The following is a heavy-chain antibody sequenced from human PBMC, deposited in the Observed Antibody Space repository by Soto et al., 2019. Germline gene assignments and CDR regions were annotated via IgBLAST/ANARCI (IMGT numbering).Heavy chain of an antibody. D-gene: IGHD4-17*01. CDR1: GFTFSSCS. Sequence: GGSLRLSCAASGFTFSSCSMNWVRQAQGKGREWVSSISSSSSYIYYADSVKGRFTISRDNSKNSLYLQMNSLRAEDTAVYYCARSLTVTIHYYYYGMDVWGQGTTVTVSS. J-gene: IGHJ6*02. V-gene: IGHV3-21*01. CDR3: ARSLTVTIHYYYYGMDV. CDR2: ISSSSSYI.